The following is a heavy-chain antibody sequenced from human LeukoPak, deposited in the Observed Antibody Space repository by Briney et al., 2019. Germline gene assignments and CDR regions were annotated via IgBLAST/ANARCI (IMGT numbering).Heavy chain of an antibody. CDR2: ISGSGSNT. CDR3: AKDMKIGWYDGQFFDY. CDR1: GFTFSSYV. J-gene: IGHJ4*02. D-gene: IGHD2-15*01. V-gene: IGHV3-23*01. Sequence: PGGSLRLSCAASGFTFSSYVLIWVRQAPGKGLEWVSAISGSGSNTYYADSVKGRFTISRDDSKNTLFLQMNSLRAEDTAVYYCAKDMKIGWYDGQFFDYWGQGTLVTVSS.